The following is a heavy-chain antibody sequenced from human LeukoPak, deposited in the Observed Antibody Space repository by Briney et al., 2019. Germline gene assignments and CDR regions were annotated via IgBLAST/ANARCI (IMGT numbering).Heavy chain of an antibody. CDR3: ARDRDPHYYGSGSYYNWFDP. Sequence: ASVKVSCKASGYTFTSYDINWVRQATGQGLEWMGWMNPNSGNTGYAQKFQGRVTMTRNTSISTAYMELSSLRSEDTAVYYCARDRDPHYYGSGSYYNWFDPWGQGTLVTVSS. CDR1: GYTFTSYD. V-gene: IGHV1-8*01. CDR2: MNPNSGNT. J-gene: IGHJ5*02. D-gene: IGHD3-10*01.